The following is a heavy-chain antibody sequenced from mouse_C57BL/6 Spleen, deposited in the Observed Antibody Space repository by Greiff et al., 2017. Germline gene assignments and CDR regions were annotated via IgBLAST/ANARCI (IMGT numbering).Heavy chain of an antibody. CDR1: GFNIKDYY. D-gene: IGHD2-4*01. Sequence: EVQLQQSGAELVKPGASVKLSCTASGFNIKDYYMHWVKQRTEQGLEWIGRIDPEDGETKYAPQFQGKATITADTSSNTAYLQLSSLTSEDTAVYYCAYYEYDTGAMDYWGQGTSVTVSS. V-gene: IGHV14-2*01. J-gene: IGHJ4*01. CDR3: AYYEYDTGAMDY. CDR2: IDPEDGET.